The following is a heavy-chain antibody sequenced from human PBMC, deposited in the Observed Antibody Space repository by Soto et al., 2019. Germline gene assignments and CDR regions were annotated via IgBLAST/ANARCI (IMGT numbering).Heavy chain of an antibody. CDR2: ISYDGSNK. J-gene: IGHJ5*02. Sequence: QVQLVESGGGVVQPGRSLRLSCAASGFTFSSYGMHWVRQAPGKGLEWVAVISYDGSNKYYADSVKGRFTISRDNSKNTLYLQMNSLTAEDTAVYYCAKGQAYGDYLSWFDPWGQGTLVTVSS. CDR3: AKGQAYGDYLSWFDP. D-gene: IGHD4-17*01. V-gene: IGHV3-30*18. CDR1: GFTFSSYG.